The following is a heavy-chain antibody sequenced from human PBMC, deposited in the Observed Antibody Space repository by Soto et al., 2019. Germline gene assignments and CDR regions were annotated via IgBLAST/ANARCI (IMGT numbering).Heavy chain of an antibody. CDR3: ARVQFCGGDCYTFDY. D-gene: IGHD2-21*01. CDR2: INRDGSVT. Sequence: GGSLRLSCAVSGFTFTNYWMHWVRQAPGQGLVWVSRINRDGSVTNYADSVKGRFTTSRDNAKNSLYLQMNSLRAEDTAVYYCARVQFCGGDCYTFDYWGQGTLVTVSS. V-gene: IGHV3-74*01. J-gene: IGHJ4*02. CDR1: GFTFTNYW.